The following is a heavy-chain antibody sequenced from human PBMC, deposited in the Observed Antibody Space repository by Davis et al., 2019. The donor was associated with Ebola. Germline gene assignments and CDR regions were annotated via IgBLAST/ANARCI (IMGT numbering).Heavy chain of an antibody. V-gene: IGHV4-59*01. CDR2: IYYSGTT. CDR3: ARGSQWLGPDY. Sequence: MPSETLSLTCTVSGGSFSTYYLRRVRHPPGKGLEGVGYIYYSGTTHYNPSLRGRVTISVDTSKKHFSLKLGSVTAADTAVYYCARGSQWLGPDYWGQGTLVTVSS. CDR1: GGSFSTYY. D-gene: IGHD6-19*01. J-gene: IGHJ4*02.